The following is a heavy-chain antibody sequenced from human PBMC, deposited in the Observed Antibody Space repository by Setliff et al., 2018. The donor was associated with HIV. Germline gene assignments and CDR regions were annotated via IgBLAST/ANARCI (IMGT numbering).Heavy chain of an antibody. J-gene: IGHJ6*02. CDR3: ARTDYYGMDV. CDR2: ISGSGSTI. V-gene: IGHV3-48*03. CDR1: GFTFSSSG. Sequence: GSLRLSCVTSGFTFSSSGMTWVRQAPGKGLEWVSYISGSGSTIYYADSVKGRFTISRDNAKNSLYLQMNSLRAEDTAVYFCARTDYYGMDVWGQGTTVTVSS.